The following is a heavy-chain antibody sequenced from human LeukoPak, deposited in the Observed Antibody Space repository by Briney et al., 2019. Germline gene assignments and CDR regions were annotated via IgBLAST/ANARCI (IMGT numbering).Heavy chain of an antibody. CDR2: MNPNSGNT. CDR3: ARCGGWLAQDWYFDL. CDR1: GYTFTSYD. J-gene: IGHJ2*01. Sequence: ASVKVSCKASGYTFTSYDINWVRQATGQGLEWMGWMNPNSGNTGYAQKFQGRATMTRNTSISTAYMELSSLRSEDTAVYYCARCGGWLAQDWYFDLWGRGTLVTVSS. V-gene: IGHV1-8*01. D-gene: IGHD6-19*01.